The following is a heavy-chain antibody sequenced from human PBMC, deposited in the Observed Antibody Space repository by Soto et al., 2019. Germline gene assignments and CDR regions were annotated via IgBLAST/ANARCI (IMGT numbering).Heavy chain of an antibody. CDR1: GFTFSSYC. J-gene: IGHJ6*02. Sequence: GGSLRLSCAASGFTFSSYCMHWVRQAPGKGLEWVAVISYDGSNKYYADSVKGRFTISRDNSKNTLYLQMNSLRAEDTAVYYCAKDPYYYDSSGYYLDYYNYGTDVWGQGTTVNVSS. V-gene: IGHV3-30*18. CDR2: ISYDGSNK. D-gene: IGHD3-22*01. CDR3: AKDPYYYDSSGYYLDYYNYGTDV.